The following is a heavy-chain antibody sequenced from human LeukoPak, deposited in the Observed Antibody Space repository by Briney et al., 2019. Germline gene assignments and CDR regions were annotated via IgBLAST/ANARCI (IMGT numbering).Heavy chain of an antibody. D-gene: IGHD6-13*01. J-gene: IGHJ4*02. CDR3: ARGRIAAAGTFDY. Sequence: ASVKVSCKASGYTFTSYAMHWVRQAPGQRLEWMGWINAGNGNTKYSQKFQGRVTITRHTSASTDYMELSSLRSEDTAVYYCARGRIAAAGTFDYWGQGTLVTVSS. CDR2: INAGNGNT. CDR1: GYTFTSYA. V-gene: IGHV1-3*01.